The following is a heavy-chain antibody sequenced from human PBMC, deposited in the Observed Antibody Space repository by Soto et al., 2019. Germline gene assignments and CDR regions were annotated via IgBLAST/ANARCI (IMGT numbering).Heavy chain of an antibody. CDR3: ARGRYGDHANWFEH. CDR1: GFIFSSYS. J-gene: IGHJ5*02. Sequence: GGSLRLSCAASGFIFSSYSMNWVRQAPGKGLEWVSFISYSSNYIYYADSVKGRFTISRDTAKNSLYLQMNSLRAEDTAVYHCARGRYGDHANWFEHRGQGHLVTGSS. CDR2: ISYSSNYI. V-gene: IGHV3-21*01. D-gene: IGHD4-17*01.